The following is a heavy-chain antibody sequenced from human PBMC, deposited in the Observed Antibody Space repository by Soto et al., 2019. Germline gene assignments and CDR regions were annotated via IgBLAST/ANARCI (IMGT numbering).Heavy chain of an antibody. J-gene: IGHJ5*02. CDR2: IYYSGST. CDR1: GGSISSGDYY. V-gene: IGHV4-30-4*01. Sequence: SATLSLTCTVSGGSISSGDYYWSWIRQPPGKGLEWIGYIYYSGSTYYNPSLKSRVTISVDTSKNQFSLKLSSVTAADTALYYCVRGASRATLYCYNPRGQGTLGT. CDR3: VRGASRATLYCYNP. D-gene: IGHD1-26*01.